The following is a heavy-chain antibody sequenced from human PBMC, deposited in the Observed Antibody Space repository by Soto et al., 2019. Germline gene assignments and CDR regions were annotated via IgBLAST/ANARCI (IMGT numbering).Heavy chain of an antibody. Sequence: QITLKESGPTLVKPTQTLTLTCTFSGFSLTTSVVGVGWIRQPPGKALEWLALIYWDDKRYSPSLKSRLTIPKDTSRNQVVLTMTNMDPVDTATYFCAHRDGFGEFDSWGQGSLVTVSS. D-gene: IGHD3-10*01. CDR1: GFSLTTSVVG. CDR3: AHRDGFGEFDS. J-gene: IGHJ5*01. CDR2: IYWDDK. V-gene: IGHV2-5*01.